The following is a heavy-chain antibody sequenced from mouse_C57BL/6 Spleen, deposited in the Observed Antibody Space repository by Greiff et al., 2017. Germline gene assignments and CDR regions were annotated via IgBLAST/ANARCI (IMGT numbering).Heavy chain of an antibody. CDR3: ARGRDYDDYAMDY. V-gene: IGHV1-7*01. CDR1: GYTFTSYW. CDR2: INPSSGYT. Sequence: VQLQQSGADLAKPGASVKLSCKASGYTFTSYWMHWVKQRPGQGLEWLGYINPSSGYTKYNQKFKSKATLTVDKSSSTAYMQLSSLTSEDSAVYYCARGRDYDDYAMDYWGQGTSVTVSS. D-gene: IGHD2-4*01. J-gene: IGHJ4*01.